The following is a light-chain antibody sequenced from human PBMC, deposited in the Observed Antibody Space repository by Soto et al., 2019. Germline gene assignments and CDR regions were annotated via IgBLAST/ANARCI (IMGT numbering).Light chain of an antibody. V-gene: IGKV3-20*01. Sequence: PGDRATLPCRASQSVSSNKLAWYQQKPGQAPRLLIYAASSRATGIPDRFSGSGSGTDFTLTISRLEPEDFAVYYCQQYGSSPRTFGQGAKVDIK. CDR1: QSVSSNK. CDR2: AAS. CDR3: QQYGSSPRT. J-gene: IGKJ1*01.